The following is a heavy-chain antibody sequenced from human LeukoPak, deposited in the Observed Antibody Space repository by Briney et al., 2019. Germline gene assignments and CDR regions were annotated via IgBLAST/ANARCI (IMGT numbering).Heavy chain of an antibody. D-gene: IGHD6-6*01. V-gene: IGHV1-46*01. CDR2: INPTGGST. Sequence: ASVKVSFKASRYTFPSYFMHWVRQAPGQGLEWLGIINPTGGSTTYAQKFQGRVTMTRDTSTSTVYMELSSLRSDDTAVYYCARTAARRFDYWGQGTLVTVSS. CDR1: RYTFPSYF. CDR3: ARTAARRFDY. J-gene: IGHJ4*02.